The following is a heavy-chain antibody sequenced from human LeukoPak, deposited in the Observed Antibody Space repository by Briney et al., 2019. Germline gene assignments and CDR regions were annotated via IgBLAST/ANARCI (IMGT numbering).Heavy chain of an antibody. CDR2: ICGSGNNI. V-gene: IGHV3-23*01. Sequence: GGSLRLSCAASGFTFSNYAMSWVRQAPGKGGEGVSLICGSGNNIYYADSVKGRFTISRDNSNNTLYLQMNSLRAEDTAVYYCARGSTSTCYDYWGQGILVTVSS. CDR1: GFTFSNYA. CDR3: ARGSTSTCYDY. D-gene: IGHD2-2*01. J-gene: IGHJ4*02.